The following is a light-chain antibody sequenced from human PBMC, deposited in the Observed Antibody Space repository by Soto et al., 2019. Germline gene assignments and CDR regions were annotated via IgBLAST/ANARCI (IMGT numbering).Light chain of an antibody. CDR1: QSISSW. V-gene: IGKV1-5*03. CDR2: KAS. CDR3: QQYNSCWS. Sequence: IQMTQSPSTLSASVGDRVTITCRASQSISSWLAWYQQKPGQAPKLLIYKASSLESGVPSRFSGSGSTTEFSLNMACLTPDGFATDYWQQYNSCWSFGKGTKVAIE. J-gene: IGKJ1*01.